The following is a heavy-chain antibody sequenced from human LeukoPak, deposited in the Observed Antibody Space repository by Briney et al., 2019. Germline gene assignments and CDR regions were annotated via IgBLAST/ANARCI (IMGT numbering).Heavy chain of an antibody. V-gene: IGHV3-21*01. Sequence: GGSLRLSCAASGFTFSSYSMNWVRQAPGKGLEWVSSISSSSSYIYYADSVKGRFTISRDNAKNSLYLQMNSLRAEDTAVYYCARDFGDILTGYYGMDVWGQGTTDTVSS. CDR2: ISSSSSYI. D-gene: IGHD3-9*01. J-gene: IGHJ6*02. CDR3: ARDFGDILTGYYGMDV. CDR1: GFTFSSYS.